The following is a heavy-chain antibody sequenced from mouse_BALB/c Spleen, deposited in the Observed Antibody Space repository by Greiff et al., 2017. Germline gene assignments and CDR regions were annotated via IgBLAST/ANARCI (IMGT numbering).Heavy chain of an antibody. D-gene: IGHD2-14*01. CDR2: IAPGSGST. J-gene: IGHJ3*01. Sequence: DLVKPGASVKLSCKASGYTFTSYWINWIKQRPGQGLEWIGRIAPGSGSTYYNEMFKGKATLTVDTSSSTAYIQLSSLSSEDSAVYFCARSDYRYDQAWFAYWGQGTLVTVSA. CDR3: ARSDYRYDQAWFAY. V-gene: IGHV1S41*01. CDR1: GYTFTSYW.